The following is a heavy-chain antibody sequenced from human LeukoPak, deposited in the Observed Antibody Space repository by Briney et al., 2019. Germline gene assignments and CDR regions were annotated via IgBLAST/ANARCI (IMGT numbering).Heavy chain of an antibody. V-gene: IGHV3-74*01. CDR3: ARAKLYSGAWFDP. J-gene: IGHJ5*02. Sequence: GGSLRLSCAASEFTFSNYWMHWVRQAPGKELVWVSHINSDGSSTTYADSVKGRFTISRDNAKNTLYLQMNSLRAEDTAVYYCARAKLYSGAWFDPWGQGTLVTVSS. CDR2: INSDGSST. D-gene: IGHD2-8*01. CDR1: EFTFSNYW.